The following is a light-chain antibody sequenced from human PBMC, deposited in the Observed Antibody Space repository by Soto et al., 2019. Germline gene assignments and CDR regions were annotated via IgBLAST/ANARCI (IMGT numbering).Light chain of an antibody. CDR3: QEYNNWPPLT. CDR2: GAS. Sequence: EIVMTQSPATLSVSPGERSTLSCRASQSVSTTLAWYQQKPGQDPMLLIYGASHRATGIPARFSGSRSETEFTLTISSLQYEDFAVYDCQEYNNWPPLTFGGGTKVEIK. J-gene: IGKJ4*01. V-gene: IGKV3-15*01. CDR1: QSVSTT.